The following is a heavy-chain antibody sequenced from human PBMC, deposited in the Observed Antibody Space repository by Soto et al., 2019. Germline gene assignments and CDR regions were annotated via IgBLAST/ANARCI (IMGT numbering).Heavy chain of an antibody. J-gene: IGHJ4*02. D-gene: IGHD3-10*01. Sequence: GGSLRLSCAASGFTFSSYAMHWVRQAPGKGLEWVAVISYDGSNKYYADSVKGRFTISRDNSKNTLYLQMNSLRAEDTAVYYCARQYYSFDYWGQGTLVTVSS. CDR2: ISYDGSNK. CDR1: GFTFSSYA. CDR3: ARQYYSFDY. V-gene: IGHV3-30-3*01.